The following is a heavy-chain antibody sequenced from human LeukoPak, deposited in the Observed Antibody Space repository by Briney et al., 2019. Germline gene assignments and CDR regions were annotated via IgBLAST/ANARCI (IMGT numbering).Heavy chain of an antibody. Sequence: SETLSLTCTVSGGSINTYFWSWIRQPAGKGLEWIGRIYTTGITNYNPSLKSRVTMSVDTSKNDFSLKLSSVTAADTAVYYCARDRDWNYWFDAWGQGTLVTVST. D-gene: IGHD1-7*01. J-gene: IGHJ5*02. V-gene: IGHV4-4*07. CDR1: GGSINTYF. CDR2: IYTTGIT. CDR3: ARDRDWNYWFDA.